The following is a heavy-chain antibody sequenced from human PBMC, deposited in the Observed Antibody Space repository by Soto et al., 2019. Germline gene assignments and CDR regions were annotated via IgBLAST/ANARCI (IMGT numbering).Heavy chain of an antibody. CDR1: GGSVSGNVY. V-gene: IGHV4-61*01. CDR3: ARDLGQGNTPAHHYFDY. J-gene: IGHJ4*02. Sequence: SETLSLTCTVSGGSVSGNVYWSWIRQPPGKGLEWIGYTYYRGGAKYNPSLNSRVTMSVDTSKNQFSLRLNSVTTTDTAVYYCARDLGQGNTPAHHYFDYWGQGTLVTVSS. CDR2: TYYRGGA. D-gene: IGHD2-15*01.